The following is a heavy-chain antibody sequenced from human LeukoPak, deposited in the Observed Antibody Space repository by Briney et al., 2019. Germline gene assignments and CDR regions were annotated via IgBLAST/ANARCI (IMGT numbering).Heavy chain of an antibody. CDR3: ARDPLSRTGTTTGS. J-gene: IGHJ4*02. D-gene: IGHD1-7*01. CDR2: IYYSGST. V-gene: IGHV4-59*12. Sequence: PSETLSLTCTVSGGSISSYYWSWIRQPPGKGLEWIGYIYYSGSTNYNPSLKSRVTISVDRSKNQFSLKLSSVTAADTAVYYCARDPLSRTGTTTGSWGQGTLVTVSS. CDR1: GGSISSYY.